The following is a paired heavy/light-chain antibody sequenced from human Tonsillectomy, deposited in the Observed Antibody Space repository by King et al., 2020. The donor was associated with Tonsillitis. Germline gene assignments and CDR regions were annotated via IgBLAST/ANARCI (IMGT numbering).Light chain of an antibody. CDR1: NIGSKS. CDR2: DDS. Sequence: SYVLTQPPSVSVAPGQTARITCGGDNIGSKSIHWYQHKPGQAPVLVVYDDSDRPSGIAERFSGSNSGNTATLTISRVEAGDEADYYCQVWDSDSDPFYVFGTGTKVTVL. CDR3: QVWDSDSDPFYV. V-gene: IGLV3-21*02. J-gene: IGLJ1*01.
Heavy chain of an antibody. CDR1: GFTFSSFG. V-gene: IGHV3-33*01. J-gene: IGHJ4*02. Sequence: QVQLVESGGGVVQPGRSLRLSCAGSGFTFSSFGMHWVRQAPGKGLEWVAVIWHDGSTKFYADSVEGRFTISRDNSKNTMYFQMNSLRVEDTAVYYCAREVAYSNRGIYFDYWGQGTLVTVSS. CDR2: IWHDGSTK. CDR3: AREVAYSNRGIYFDY. D-gene: IGHD4-4*01.